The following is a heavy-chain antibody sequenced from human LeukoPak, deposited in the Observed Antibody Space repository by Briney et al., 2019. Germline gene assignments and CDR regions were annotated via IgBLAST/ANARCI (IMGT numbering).Heavy chain of an antibody. V-gene: IGHV3-23*01. D-gene: IGHD2-15*01. CDR3: FAAPYYFDY. CDR1: GFTFSSYA. Sequence: GGSLRLSCAASGFTFSSYAMSWVRQAPVKGLEWVSAISGSGGSTYYADSVKGRFTISRDNSKNTLYLQMNSLRAEDTAVYYCFAAPYYFDYWGQGTLVTVSS. CDR2: ISGSGGST. J-gene: IGHJ4*02.